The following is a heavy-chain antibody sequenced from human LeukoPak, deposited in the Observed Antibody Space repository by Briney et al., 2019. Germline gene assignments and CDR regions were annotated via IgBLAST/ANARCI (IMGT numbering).Heavy chain of an antibody. CDR2: IIPILGIA. Sequence: GASVKVSCKASGGTFSSYTISWVRQAPGQGLEWMGRIIPILGIANYAQKFQGRVTITADKSTSTAYMELSSLRSEDTAVYYCARDYGGNRVGLDPWGQGTLVTVSS. J-gene: IGHJ5*02. V-gene: IGHV1-69*04. CDR3: ARDYGGNRVGLDP. CDR1: GGTFSSYT. D-gene: IGHD4-23*01.